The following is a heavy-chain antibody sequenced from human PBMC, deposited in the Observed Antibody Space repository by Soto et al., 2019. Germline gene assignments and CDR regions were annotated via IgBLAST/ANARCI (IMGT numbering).Heavy chain of an antibody. CDR2: IYYSGST. Sequence: AETLSLTCTVSGGSISSSSYYWGWIRQPPGKGLEWIGSIYYSGSTYYNPSLKSRVTISVDTSKNQFSLKLSSVTAADTAVYYCARGASESDVWGQGTTLPVS. CDR1: GGSISSSSYY. D-gene: IGHD2-2*01. V-gene: IGHV4-39*07. CDR3: ARGASESDV. J-gene: IGHJ6*02.